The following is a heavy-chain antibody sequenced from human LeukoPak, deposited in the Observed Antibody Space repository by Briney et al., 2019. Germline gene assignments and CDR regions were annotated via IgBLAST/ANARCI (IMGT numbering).Heavy chain of an antibody. D-gene: IGHD2-15*01. Sequence: SETLSLTCTVSGGSISSYYWSWIRQPPGKGLEWIGYIYYSGSTNYNPSLKSRVTISVDTSKNQFSLKLSSVTAADTAVYYCAGTYCSGGSCYPNLNWGQGTLVTVSS. V-gene: IGHV4-59*01. J-gene: IGHJ4*02. CDR2: IYYSGST. CDR3: AGTYCSGGSCYPNLN. CDR1: GGSISSYY.